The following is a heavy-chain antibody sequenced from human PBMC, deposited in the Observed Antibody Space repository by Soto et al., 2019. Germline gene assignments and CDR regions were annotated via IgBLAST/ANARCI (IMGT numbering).Heavy chain of an antibody. CDR2: ISAYNGNT. CDR3: ARESYSSSWSDYYYYGMDV. Sequence: QVQLVQSGAEVKKPGASVKVSCKASGYTFTSYGISWVRQAPGQGLEWMGWISAYNGNTNYAQKLQGRGTMTTDTXXSXAXXELRSLRSDDTAVYYCARESYSSSWSDYYYYGMDVWGQGTTVTVSS. CDR1: GYTFTSYG. V-gene: IGHV1-18*01. D-gene: IGHD6-13*01. J-gene: IGHJ6*02.